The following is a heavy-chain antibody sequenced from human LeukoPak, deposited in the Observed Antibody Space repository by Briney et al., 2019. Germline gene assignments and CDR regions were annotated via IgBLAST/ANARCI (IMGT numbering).Heavy chain of an antibody. CDR3: ARGSYDSSGYYLSFGY. J-gene: IGHJ4*02. D-gene: IGHD3-22*01. CDR2: IYYSGST. V-gene: IGHV4-31*03. CDR1: GGSISSGGYY. Sequence: SQTLSLTCTVSGGSISSGGYYWSWIRQHPGKGLEWIGYIYYSGSTYYNPSLKSRVTVSVDTSKNQFSLKLSSVTAADTAVYYCARGSYDSSGYYLSFGYWGQGTLVTVSS.